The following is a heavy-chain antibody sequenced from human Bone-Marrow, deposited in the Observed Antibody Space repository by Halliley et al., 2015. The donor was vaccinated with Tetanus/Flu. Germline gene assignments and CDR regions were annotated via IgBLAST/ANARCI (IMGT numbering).Heavy chain of an antibody. J-gene: IGHJ4*02. CDR2: INTYNHNT. D-gene: IGHD3-16*01. CDR1: GYTFTTYA. CDR3: ARYVTWGYSDY. V-gene: IGHV1-18*01. Sequence: QLVQSGIEVKKPGASVKVSRKASGYTFTTYAINWVRQAPGQGLEWMGWINTYNHNTHFAQKLQGRVTMTTDTSTSTAYMELRSLRSDDTAVYYCARYVTWGYSDYWGQGTLVTVSS.